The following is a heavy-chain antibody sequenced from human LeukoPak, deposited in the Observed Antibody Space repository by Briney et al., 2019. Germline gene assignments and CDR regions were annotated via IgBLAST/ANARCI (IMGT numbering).Heavy chain of an antibody. Sequence: PGGSLRLSRAAAGFTFSSYWMHWVRQAPGKGLVWVSRINTDGSSTIYADSVKGRFTISRDNAKNTLYLQMNSLRAEDTAVYACARGNEWSFDYWAQGTLVTVSS. CDR1: GFTFSSYW. J-gene: IGHJ4*02. D-gene: IGHD3-3*01. CDR3: ARGNEWSFDY. CDR2: INTDGSST. V-gene: IGHV3-74*01.